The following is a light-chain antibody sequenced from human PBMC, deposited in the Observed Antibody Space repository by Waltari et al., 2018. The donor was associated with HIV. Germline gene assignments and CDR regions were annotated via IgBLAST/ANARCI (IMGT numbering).Light chain of an antibody. J-gene: IGKJ3*01. CDR1: QNIRRD. CDR2: AAS. V-gene: IGKV1-6*01. CDR3: LQDDSFPLT. Sequence: AIQMTQSPPYLSASVGDRVTITCRASQNIRRDLGWYQQKPGKAPKLLIYAASTLQTGVSSRFRGGGSGTEFTLTINGLQSEDSATYYCLQDDSFPLTFGPGTKVDLK.